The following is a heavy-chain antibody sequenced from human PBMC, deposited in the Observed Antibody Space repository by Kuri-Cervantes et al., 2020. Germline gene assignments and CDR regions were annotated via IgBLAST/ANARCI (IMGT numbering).Heavy chain of an antibody. D-gene: IGHD6-19*01. CDR2: INHSGST. V-gene: IGHV4-34*01. J-gene: IGHJ4*02. Sequence: SETLSVTCAVYGGSFSGYYWSWIRQHPGKGLEWMGEINHSGSTYYNPSLKSRVTISVDTSKNQFSLKLSSVTAADTAVYYCARQDSSGWYLLGYWGQGTLVTVSS. CDR1: GGSFSGYY. CDR3: ARQDSSGWYLLGY.